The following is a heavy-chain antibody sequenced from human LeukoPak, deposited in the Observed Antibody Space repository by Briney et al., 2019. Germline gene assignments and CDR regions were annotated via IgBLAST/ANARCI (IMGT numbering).Heavy chain of an antibody. Sequence: SVKVSCKASGYTFTSYGISWVRQAPGQGLEWMGRIIPILGIANYAQKFQGRVTITADKSTSTAYMELSSLRSEDTAVYYCARDLDCGGDCLSSWGQGTLVTVSS. D-gene: IGHD2-21*02. CDR3: ARDLDCGGDCLSS. J-gene: IGHJ5*02. CDR1: GYTFTSYG. CDR2: IIPILGIA. V-gene: IGHV1-69*04.